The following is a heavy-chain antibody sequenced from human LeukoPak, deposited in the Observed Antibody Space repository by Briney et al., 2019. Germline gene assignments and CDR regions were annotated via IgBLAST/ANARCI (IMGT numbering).Heavy chain of an antibody. CDR2: INPNSGGT. CDR1: GYTFTGYY. Sequence: ASVKVSCKASGYTFTGYYMHWVRQAPGQGLEWMGWINPNSGGTNYAQKFQGWVTMTRDTSISTAYMELSRLRSDDTAVYYCARGLTYNWNSGYYFDYWGQGTLVTVSP. J-gene: IGHJ4*02. D-gene: IGHD1/OR15-1a*01. V-gene: IGHV1-2*04. CDR3: ARGLTYNWNSGYYFDY.